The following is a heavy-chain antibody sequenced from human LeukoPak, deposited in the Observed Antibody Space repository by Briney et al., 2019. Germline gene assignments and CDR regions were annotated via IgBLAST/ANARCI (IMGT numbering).Heavy chain of an antibody. CDR2: IYTSGST. V-gene: IGHV4-61*02. CDR1: GGSISSGSYY. CDR3: ASSYYRDYFDY. J-gene: IGHJ4*02. D-gene: IGHD3-22*01. Sequence: SETLSLTCTVSGGSISSGSYYWSWLRQPAGKGLEWIGRIYTSGSTNYNPSLKSRVTISVDTSKNQLSLKLSSVTAADTAVYYCASSYYRDYFDYWGQGTLVTVSS.